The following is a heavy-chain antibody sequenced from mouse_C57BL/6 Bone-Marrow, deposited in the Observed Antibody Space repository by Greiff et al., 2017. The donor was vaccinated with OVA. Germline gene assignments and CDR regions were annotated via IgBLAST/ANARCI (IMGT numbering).Heavy chain of an antibody. CDR2: IYPGSGNT. CDR3: ARSPYYPGAY. D-gene: IGHD2-10*01. V-gene: IGHV1-76*01. CDR1: GYTFTDYY. J-gene: IGHJ3*01. Sequence: VQLVESGAELVRPGASVKLSCKASGYTFTDYYINWVKQRPGQGLEWIARIYPGSGNTYYNEKFKGKATLTAEESSSTAYMQLSSLTSEDSAVYFCARSPYYPGAYWGQGTLVTVSA.